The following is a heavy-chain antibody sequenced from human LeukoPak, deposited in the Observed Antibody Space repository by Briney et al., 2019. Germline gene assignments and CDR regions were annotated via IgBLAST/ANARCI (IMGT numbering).Heavy chain of an antibody. CDR2: IFYSGST. V-gene: IGHV4-39*07. CDR3: ARGIVGATGS. D-gene: IGHD1-26*01. CDR1: GGSISTSNYY. Sequence: PSETLSLTCTVSGGSISTSNYYWGWIRQPPGKGLEWIGNIFYSGSTYYSPSLKSRVTISLDTSRNQFSLKLNSVTAADTAVYYCARGIVGATGSWGQGTMVTVSS. J-gene: IGHJ3*01.